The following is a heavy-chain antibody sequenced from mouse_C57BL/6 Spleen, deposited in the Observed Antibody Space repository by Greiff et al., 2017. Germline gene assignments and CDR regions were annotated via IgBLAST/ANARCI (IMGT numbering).Heavy chain of an antibody. Sequence: QVQLQQSGAELVKPGASVKISCKASGYAFSSYWMNWVKQRPGKGLEWIGQIYPGDGDTNYNGKFKGKATLTADKSSSTAYMQLSSLTSEDSAVYFCARTSSYYYAMDDWGQGTSVTVSS. CDR2: IYPGDGDT. V-gene: IGHV1-80*01. D-gene: IGHD1-3*01. CDR3: ARTSSYYYAMDD. CDR1: GYAFSSYW. J-gene: IGHJ4*01.